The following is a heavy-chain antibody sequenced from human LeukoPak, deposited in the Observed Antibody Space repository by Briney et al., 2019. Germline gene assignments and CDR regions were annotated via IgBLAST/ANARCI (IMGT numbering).Heavy chain of an antibody. D-gene: IGHD1-26*01. Sequence: SETLSLTCAVYGGSFSDYYWSWIRQPPGKGLEWIGEINHSGSTNYNPSLKSRLTISVNTSKKQFSLKLSSVTAADTAVYYCARKVGATTYPDWFDPWGQGTLVTVSS. CDR1: GGSFSDYY. J-gene: IGHJ5*02. V-gene: IGHV4-34*01. CDR2: INHSGST. CDR3: ARKVGATTYPDWFDP.